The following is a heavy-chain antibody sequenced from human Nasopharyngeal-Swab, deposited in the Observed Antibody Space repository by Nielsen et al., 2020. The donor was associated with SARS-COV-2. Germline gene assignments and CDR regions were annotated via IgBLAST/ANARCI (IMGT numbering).Heavy chain of an antibody. V-gene: IGHV3-21*04. Sequence: DSVKGRFTISRDNAKNSLYLQMNSLRAEDTAVYYCAKDAASSSSHYYGMDVWGQGTTVTVSS. D-gene: IGHD6-6*01. J-gene: IGHJ6*02. CDR3: AKDAASSSSHYYGMDV.